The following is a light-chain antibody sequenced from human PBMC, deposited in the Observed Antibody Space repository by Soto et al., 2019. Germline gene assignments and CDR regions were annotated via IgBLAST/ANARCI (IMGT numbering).Light chain of an antibody. V-gene: IGKV3-20*01. J-gene: IGKJ4*01. CDR2: GAS. CDR3: QHYGSSPLT. CDR1: QSVSGRY. Sequence: EIVLTQSPGTLSLSPGERATLSCRASQSVSGRYLAWYQQKPGQAPRLLIYGASSRATGIPDRFSGSGSGTDFTLTISRLEPEALAVYYCQHYGSSPLTFGGGTKVEIK.